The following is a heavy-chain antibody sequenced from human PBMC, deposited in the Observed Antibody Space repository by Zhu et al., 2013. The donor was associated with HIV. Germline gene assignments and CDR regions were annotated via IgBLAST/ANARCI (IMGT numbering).Heavy chain of an antibody. CDR3: ARDPDAAFDPVGVPAALKRIDY. J-gene: IGHJ4*02. CDR1: SFTINQHY. CDR2: INPKSGAT. D-gene: IGHD2-15*01. Sequence: QVQLEQSGAEVKKPGTSVRVSCRTSSFTINQHYVNWVRQVPGQGLEWIGWINPKSGATNYARKFQDRVTMTTNTSINSAYLELENLLYDDTAIYYCARDPDAAFDPVGVPAALKRIDYWGQGTLVTVSS. V-gene: IGHV1-2*02.